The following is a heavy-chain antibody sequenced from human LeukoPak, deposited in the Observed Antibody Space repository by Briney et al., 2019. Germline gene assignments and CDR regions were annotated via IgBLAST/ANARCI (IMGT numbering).Heavy chain of an antibody. CDR1: GYTFTSYD. J-gene: IGHJ6*03. CDR2: MNPNSGNT. V-gene: IGHV1-8*01. Sequence: ASVKVSCXASGYTFTSYDINWVRQATGQGLEWMGWMNPNSGNTGYAQKFQGRVTMTRDTSISTAYMELSSLTSEDTAVYYCARTLMTTVTTYYYYMDVWGKGTTVTVSS. D-gene: IGHD4-17*01. CDR3: ARTLMTTVTTYYYYMDV.